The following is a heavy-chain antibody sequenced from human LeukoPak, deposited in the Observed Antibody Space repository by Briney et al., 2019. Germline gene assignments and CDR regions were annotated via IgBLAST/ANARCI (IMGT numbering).Heavy chain of an antibody. CDR2: IYSGGST. CDR3: ARELAIAAADY. D-gene: IGHD6-13*01. J-gene: IGHJ4*02. V-gene: IGHV3-53*01. CDR1: GFTVSSNY. Sequence: GGSLRLSCAASGFTVSSNYTSWVRQAPGKGLEWVSVIYSGGSTYYADSVKGRFTISRDNSKNTLYLRMNSLRAEDTAVYYCARELAIAAADYWGQGTLVTVSS.